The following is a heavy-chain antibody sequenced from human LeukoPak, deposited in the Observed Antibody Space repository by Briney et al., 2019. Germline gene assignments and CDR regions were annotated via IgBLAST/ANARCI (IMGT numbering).Heavy chain of an antibody. J-gene: IGHJ3*02. CDR3: AKTVRGYYYTDAFDI. CDR2: IWFDGSKT. V-gene: IGHV3-30*02. CDR1: GFPFRNYG. D-gene: IGHD3-22*01. Sequence: PGGSLRLSCAASGFPFRNYGMHWVRQAPGKGLEWVAIIWFDGSKTDYADSVKGRFTISRDNSKNTLYLQMNSLRAEDTAVYYCAKTVRGYYYTDAFDIWGQGTMVTVSS.